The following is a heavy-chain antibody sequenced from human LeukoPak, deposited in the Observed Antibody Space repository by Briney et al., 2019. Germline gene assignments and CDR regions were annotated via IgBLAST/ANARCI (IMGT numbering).Heavy chain of an antibody. V-gene: IGHV4-34*01. CDR2: INHSGST. D-gene: IGHD5-12*01. CDR1: GGSFSGYY. J-gene: IGHJ4*02. Sequence: KASETLSLTCAVYGGSFSGYYWSWIRQPPGKGLEWIGEINHSGSTNYNPSLKSRVTISVDTSKNQFSLKLSSVTAADTAVYYCARTHIVVTDWGQGTLVTVSS. CDR3: ARTHIVVTD.